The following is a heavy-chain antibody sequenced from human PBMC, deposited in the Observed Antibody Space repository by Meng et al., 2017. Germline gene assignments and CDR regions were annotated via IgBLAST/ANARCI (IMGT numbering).Heavy chain of an antibody. Sequence: QVQVVQAGAEVKKPRSSVEVSCKASGGTFSSYAISWVRQAPGQGLEWMGGIIPIFGTANYAQKFQGRVTITADESTSTAYMELSSLRSEDTAVYYCAREGPCGGDCSGFDYWGQGTLVTVSS. V-gene: IGHV1-69*01. CDR2: IIPIFGTA. J-gene: IGHJ4*02. D-gene: IGHD2-21*02. CDR3: AREGPCGGDCSGFDY. CDR1: GGTFSSYA.